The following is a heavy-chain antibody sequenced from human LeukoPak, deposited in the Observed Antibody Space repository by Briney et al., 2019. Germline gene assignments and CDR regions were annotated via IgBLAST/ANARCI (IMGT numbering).Heavy chain of an antibody. V-gene: IGHV3-48*01. CDR2: ISSSSSSI. Sequence: GGSLRLSCAASGFTFSNYAMNWVRQAPGKGLEWVSYISSSSSSIYYADSVKGRLTISGDNAKNSLYLQMNSLRAEDTAVYYCARDDCSGGSCSYLGFDPWGQGTLVTVSS. D-gene: IGHD2-15*01. CDR3: ARDDCSGGSCSYLGFDP. CDR1: GFTFSNYA. J-gene: IGHJ5*02.